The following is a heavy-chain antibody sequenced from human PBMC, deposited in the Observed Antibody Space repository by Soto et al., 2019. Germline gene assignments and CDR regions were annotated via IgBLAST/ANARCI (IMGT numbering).Heavy chain of an antibody. CDR3: ARVRENYFDS. V-gene: IGHV4-59*12. Sequence: PSETLSLTCTVSGGSISSYYWSWIRQPPGKGLEWIGYIYHSGSTYYNPSLKSRVTISVDRSKNQFSLKLSPVTAADTAVYYCARVRENYFDSWGQGILVTVSS. CDR2: IYHSGST. J-gene: IGHJ4*02. CDR1: GGSISSYY.